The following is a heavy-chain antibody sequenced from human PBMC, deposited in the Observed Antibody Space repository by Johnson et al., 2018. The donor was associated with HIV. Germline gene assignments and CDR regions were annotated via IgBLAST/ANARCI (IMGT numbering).Heavy chain of an antibody. Sequence: QVQLVESGGGLVQPGGSLRLSCAASGFTFSSYAMHWVRQAPGMGLEWVADISYDGRNKYYADSVKGRFTISRDNSKNTLYLQMNSLRAEDTAVYYCASWLIAAAGSPGDAFDIWGQGTMVTVSS. V-gene: IGHV3-30*04. D-gene: IGHD6-13*01. J-gene: IGHJ3*02. CDR1: GFTFSSYA. CDR2: ISYDGRNK. CDR3: ASWLIAAAGSPGDAFDI.